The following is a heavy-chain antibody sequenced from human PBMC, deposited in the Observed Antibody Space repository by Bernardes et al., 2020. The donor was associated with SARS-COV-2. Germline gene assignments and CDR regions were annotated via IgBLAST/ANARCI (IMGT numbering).Heavy chain of an antibody. CDR2: IYSGGSDT. V-gene: IGHV3-74*01. Sequence: GGSLRLSCAASGFTFSNYWMHWVRQAPGKGLVWVSRIYSGGSDTTYADSVKGQFTISRDNANSMLYLQMNSLRVEDTAVYYCARSNNYGPDYWGQGTLVA. J-gene: IGHJ4*02. D-gene: IGHD3-10*01. CDR1: GFTFSNYW. CDR3: ARSNNYGPDY.